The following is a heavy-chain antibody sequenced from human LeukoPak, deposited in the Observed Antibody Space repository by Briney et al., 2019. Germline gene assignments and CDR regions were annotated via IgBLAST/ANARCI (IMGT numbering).Heavy chain of an antibody. CDR3: ARGPYYDFWSGYYVGPPDY. CDR1: GYTFTNFG. Sequence: ASVKVSCKASGYTFTNFGISWVRQAPGQGLEWMGWISAYNGNTNYAQRLQGRVTMTTDTSTSTAYMELRSLRSDDTAVYYCARGPYYDFWSGYYVGPPDYWGQGTLVTVSS. D-gene: IGHD3-3*01. V-gene: IGHV1-18*01. J-gene: IGHJ4*02. CDR2: ISAYNGNT.